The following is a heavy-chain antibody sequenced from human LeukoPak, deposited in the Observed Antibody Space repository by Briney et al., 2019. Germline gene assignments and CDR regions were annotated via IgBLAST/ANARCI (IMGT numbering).Heavy chain of an antibody. CDR2: IWYDGSNK. CDR1: GFTFSSYG. CDR3: ARDVGIRYFDWSDAFDI. Sequence: GGSLRLSCAASGFTFSSYGMHWVRQAPGKGLEWVAVIWYDGSNKYYADSVKGRFTISRDNSKNTLYLQMNSLRAEDTAVYYCARDVGIRYFDWSDAFDIWGQGTMVTVSS. V-gene: IGHV3-33*01. J-gene: IGHJ3*02. D-gene: IGHD3-9*01.